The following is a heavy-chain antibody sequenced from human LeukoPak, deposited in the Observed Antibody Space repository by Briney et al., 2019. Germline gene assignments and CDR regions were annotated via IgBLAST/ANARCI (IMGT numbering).Heavy chain of an antibody. Sequence: SVKVSCKASGYTFTSYAMNWVRQAPGQGLEWMGGIIPIFGTANYAQKFQGRVTITADKSTSTAYMELSSLRSEDTAVYYCARARSYDILTGYYTPTTTFDYWGQGTLVTVSP. CDR3: ARARSYDILTGYYTPTTTFDY. CDR2: IIPIFGTA. D-gene: IGHD3-9*01. CDR1: GYTFTSYA. V-gene: IGHV1-69*06. J-gene: IGHJ4*02.